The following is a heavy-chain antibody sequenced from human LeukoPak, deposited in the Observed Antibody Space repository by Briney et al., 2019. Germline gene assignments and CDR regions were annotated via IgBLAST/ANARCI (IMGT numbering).Heavy chain of an antibody. D-gene: IGHD3-9*01. CDR2: INPNSGGT. J-gene: IGHJ4*02. CDR1: GYTFTGYY. CDR3: ARDLGYDILTGYYPFFDY. Sequence: PRASVKVSCRASGYTFTGYYMHWVRQAPGQGLEWMGWINPNSGGTNYAQKFQGRVTMTRDTSISTAYMELSRLRSDDTAVYYCARDLGYDILTGYYPFFDYWGQGTLVTVSS. V-gene: IGHV1-2*02.